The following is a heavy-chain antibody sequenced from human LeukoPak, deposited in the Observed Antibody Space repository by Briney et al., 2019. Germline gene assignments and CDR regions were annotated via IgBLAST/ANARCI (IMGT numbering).Heavy chain of an antibody. V-gene: IGHV5-51*01. CDR1: GYSFTNYW. J-gene: IGHJ4*02. CDR2: IYPGDSDT. Sequence: GESLKISCKGSGYSFTNYWIGWVRQMPGKGLEWMGIIYPGDSDTRYSPSFRGQVTISADKSISTSYLQWSSLRASDSAMYYCARHPPKSYDYWSGYYELGYWGQGTLVTVSS. CDR3: ARHPPKSYDYWSGYYELGY. D-gene: IGHD3-3*01.